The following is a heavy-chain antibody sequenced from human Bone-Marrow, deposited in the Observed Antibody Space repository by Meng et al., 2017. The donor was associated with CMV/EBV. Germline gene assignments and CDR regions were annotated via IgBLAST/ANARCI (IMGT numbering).Heavy chain of an antibody. CDR3: ARGSHLNYDSSSYGMDV. CDR1: GYTFNGYY. V-gene: IGHV1-2*02. Sequence: ASVKVSCKASGYTFNGYYMFWVRQAPGQGLEWMGWINPNNGDTNYAQKFQGRATMTRDTSITTAYMELSRLRSDDTAVYYCARGSHLNYDSSSYGMDVWGQGTTVTVSS. J-gene: IGHJ6*02. D-gene: IGHD3-22*01. CDR2: INPNNGDT.